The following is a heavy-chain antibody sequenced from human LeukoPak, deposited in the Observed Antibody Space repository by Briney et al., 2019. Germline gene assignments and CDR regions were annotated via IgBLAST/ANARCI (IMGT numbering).Heavy chain of an antibody. CDR2: IYHSGST. D-gene: IGHD6-13*01. CDR1: GGCISCSNW. Sequence: SRTLCLTCAVSGGCISCSNWWTWFRQPPGKGREWIGEIYHSGSTNYNPALKSRVTISVDTSKNQFSLKLSSVTAADTAVYYCARDLPVYSSSWKFDPWGQGTLVTVSS. CDR3: ARDLPVYSSSWKFDP. J-gene: IGHJ5*02. V-gene: IGHV4-4*02.